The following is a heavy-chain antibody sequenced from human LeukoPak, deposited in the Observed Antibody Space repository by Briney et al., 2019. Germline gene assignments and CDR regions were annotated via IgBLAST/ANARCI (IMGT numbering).Heavy chain of an antibody. Sequence: GGSLRLSCAASGFTFLRHSMHWIRQAPGKGLEWVAVISYDGSNKYYAASVKGRFAISRDNSKDTLYLEMHSLRSDDTAVYYCARGLIAEEFFRHWGQGTLVTVS. D-gene: IGHD6-13*01. CDR1: GFTFLRHS. J-gene: IGHJ1*01. CDR3: ARGLIAEEFFRH. CDR2: ISYDGSNK. V-gene: IGHV3-30*09.